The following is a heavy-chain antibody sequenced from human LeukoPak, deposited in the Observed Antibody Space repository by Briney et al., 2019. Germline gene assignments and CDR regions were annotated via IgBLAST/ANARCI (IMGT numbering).Heavy chain of an antibody. Sequence: GGSLRLSCAASGFTFSSYAMSWVRHAPGKGLEWVSAISGSGGSTYYADSVKGRFTISRDNSKNTLCLQMNSLRAEDTAVYYCARDRYGDYKNFDYWGQGTLVTVSS. J-gene: IGHJ4*02. V-gene: IGHV3-23*01. CDR2: ISGSGGST. CDR1: GFTFSSYA. D-gene: IGHD4-17*01. CDR3: ARDRYGDYKNFDY.